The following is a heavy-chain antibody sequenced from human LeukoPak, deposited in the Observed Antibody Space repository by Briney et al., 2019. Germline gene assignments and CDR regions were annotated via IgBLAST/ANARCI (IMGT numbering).Heavy chain of an antibody. CDR1: VFSFSSYA. D-gene: IGHD3-10*01. CDR3: ARDTSLVLDY. V-gene: IGHV3-23*01. CDR2: ISGSGGSI. J-gene: IGHJ4*02. Sequence: GGSLRLSCAASVFSFSSYAMSWVRQAPGKGLEWVSAISGSGGSIYYADSVKGRFTISRDDAKNSLYLQMNSLRAEDTAVYYCARDTSLVLDYWGQGTLVTVPS.